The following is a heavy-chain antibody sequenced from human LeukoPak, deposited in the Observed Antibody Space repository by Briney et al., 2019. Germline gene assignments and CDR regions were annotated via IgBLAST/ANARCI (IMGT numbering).Heavy chain of an antibody. Sequence: PSGTLSLTCAVSGGSISSSNWWSWVRQPPGKGLEWIGEIYHSGSTNYNPSLKSRVTISVDKSKNQFSLKLSSVTAADTAVYYCARQRVLSSSYYYYYMDVWGKGTTVTVSS. CDR2: IYHSGST. D-gene: IGHD6-6*01. CDR3: ARQRVLSSSYYYYYMDV. CDR1: GGSISSSNW. V-gene: IGHV4-4*02. J-gene: IGHJ6*03.